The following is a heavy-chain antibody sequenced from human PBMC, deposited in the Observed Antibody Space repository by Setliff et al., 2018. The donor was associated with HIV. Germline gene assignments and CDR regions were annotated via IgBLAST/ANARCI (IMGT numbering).Heavy chain of an antibody. V-gene: IGHV4-59*11. CDR1: GPSINIHY. J-gene: IGHJ4*02. Sequence: PSVTLSLTCTVSGPSINIHYWSWIRQSPGKGFEWIGYIYSTGSTNYNPSLQSRVTISMVASRNQFSLKVTSVTAADTAVYYCAKGAGFYGDYTFDHWGQGRQVTVSS. CDR3: AKGAGFYGDYTFDH. D-gene: IGHD4-17*01. CDR2: IYSTGST.